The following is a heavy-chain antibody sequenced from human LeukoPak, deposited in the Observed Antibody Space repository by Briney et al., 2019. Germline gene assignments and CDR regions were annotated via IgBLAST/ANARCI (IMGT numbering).Heavy chain of an antibody. Sequence: ASVKVSCKASGYTFTSYDINWVRQATGQGLEWMGWMNPNSGNTGYAQKFQGRVTMTRNTSISTAYMELSSLRSEDTAVYYCARGEILSDSSGFLRDGLDYWGQGTLVTVSS. CDR3: ARGEILSDSSGFLRDGLDY. D-gene: IGHD3-22*01. J-gene: IGHJ4*02. V-gene: IGHV1-8*01. CDR1: GYTFTSYD. CDR2: MNPNSGNT.